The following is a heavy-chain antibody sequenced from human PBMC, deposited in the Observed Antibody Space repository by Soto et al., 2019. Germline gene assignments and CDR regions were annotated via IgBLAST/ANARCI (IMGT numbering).Heavy chain of an antibody. CDR3: AREIAAAGTVTWAPYGMDV. D-gene: IGHD6-13*01. CDR2: INPNSGGT. CDR1: GYTFTGYY. Sequence: GASVKVSCKASGYTFTGYYMHWVRQAPGQGLEWMGWINPNSGGTNYAQKFQGWVTMTRDTSISTAYMELSRLRSDDTAVYYCAREIAAAGTVTWAPYGMDVWGQGTTVTVSS. J-gene: IGHJ6*02. V-gene: IGHV1-2*04.